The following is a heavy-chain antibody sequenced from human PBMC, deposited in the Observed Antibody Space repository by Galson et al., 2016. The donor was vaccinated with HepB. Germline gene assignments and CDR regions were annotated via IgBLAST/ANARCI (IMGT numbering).Heavy chain of an antibody. V-gene: IGHV7-4-1*02. Sequence: SVKVSCKASGYTFMTYPVNWLRQAPGQGLEWMGWISTNTGNPTFAQDFTRRFVFSLDTSVSTAYLQIISLKAEDTAVYFCARASCGGDCNQYYYYYYGLDVWGQGTTVAVSS. J-gene: IGHJ6*02. CDR2: ISTNTGNP. CDR1: GYTFMTYP. D-gene: IGHD2-21*02. CDR3: ARASCGGDCNQYYYYYYGLDV.